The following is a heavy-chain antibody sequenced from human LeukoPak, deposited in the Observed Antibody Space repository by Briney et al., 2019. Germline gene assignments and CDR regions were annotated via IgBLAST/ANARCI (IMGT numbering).Heavy chain of an antibody. CDR2: FYYSGST. J-gene: IGHJ4*02. Sequence: SETLSLTCTVSGSSISSYYWSWIRQPPGKGLEWIGYFYYSGSTYYNPSLKSRVTISVDTSKNQFSLKLSSVAAADTAVYYCARVEIRYYDSSGYFDYWGQGTLVTVSS. D-gene: IGHD3-22*01. V-gene: IGHV4-30-4*01. CDR3: ARVEIRYYDSSGYFDY. CDR1: GSSISSYY.